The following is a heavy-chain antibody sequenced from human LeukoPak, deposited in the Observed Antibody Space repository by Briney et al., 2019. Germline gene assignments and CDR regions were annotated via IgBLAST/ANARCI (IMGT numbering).Heavy chain of an antibody. J-gene: IGHJ4*02. Sequence: PSETLSLTCTVSGASITTGAYYWTYIRQSPGKDLEWIGYIYHGGSTYYNPSLKSRVTISVDTSKNQFSLKLSSVTAADTAVYYCARAITMVRGVIYYFDYWGQGTLVTVSS. V-gene: IGHV4-30-2*06. CDR1: GASITTGAYY. CDR2: IYHGGST. D-gene: IGHD3-10*01. CDR3: ARAITMVRGVIYYFDY.